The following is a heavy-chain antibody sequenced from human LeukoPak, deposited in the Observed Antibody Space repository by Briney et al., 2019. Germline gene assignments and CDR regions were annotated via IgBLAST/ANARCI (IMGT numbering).Heavy chain of an antibody. CDR3: TRDHRSSYSSSSYYYYYYMDV. D-gene: IGHD6-13*01. CDR1: GFSLSSYA. CDR2: MSSSDDGR. V-gene: IGHV3-23*01. Sequence: GGSLRLSCATSGFSLSSYAMSWVRQAPGKGLECVSAMSSSDDGRYYAPSVRGRFTISRDTSRSTLYLQMNSLRAEDAAVYYCTRDHRSSYSSSSYYYYYYMDVWGKGTTVTVSS. J-gene: IGHJ6*03.